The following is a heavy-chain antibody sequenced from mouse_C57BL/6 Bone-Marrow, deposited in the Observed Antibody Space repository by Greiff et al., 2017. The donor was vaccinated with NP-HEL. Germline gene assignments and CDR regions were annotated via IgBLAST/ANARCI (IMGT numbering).Heavy chain of an antibody. CDR2: IWWDDDK. CDR3: ARKGITHYYGSSYEAY. V-gene: IGHV8-8*01. Sequence: QVTLNVSGPGILQPSQTLSLTCSFSGFSLSTFGMGVGWIRQPSGKGLEWLAHIWWDDDKYYNPALKSRLTISKDTSTNQVFLKIANVDTADTATYYWARKGITHYYGSSYEAYWGQGTLVTVSA. D-gene: IGHD1-1*01. CDR1: GFSLSTFGMG. J-gene: IGHJ3*01.